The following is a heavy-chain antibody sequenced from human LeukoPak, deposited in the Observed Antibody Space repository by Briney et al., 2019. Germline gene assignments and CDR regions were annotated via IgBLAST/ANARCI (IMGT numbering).Heavy chain of an antibody. CDR3: ASTGYWSGGSCYSFGFDP. CDR1: GYTFTSYG. D-gene: IGHD2-15*01. J-gene: IGHJ5*02. CDR2: ISAYNGNT. V-gene: IGHV1-18*01. Sequence: ASVTVSCTASGYTFTSYGSSWVRQAPGQGLEWMGWISAYNGNTNYAQKLQGRVTMTTDTSTSTAYMELRSLRSDDTAVYYCASTGYWSGGSCYSFGFDPWGQGTLVTVSS.